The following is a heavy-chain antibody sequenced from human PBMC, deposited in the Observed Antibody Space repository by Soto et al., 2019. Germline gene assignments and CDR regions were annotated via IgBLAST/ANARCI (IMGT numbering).Heavy chain of an antibody. J-gene: IGHJ4*02. CDR2: IYYSGST. Sequence: PSETLSLTCTVSGGSISSSSYYWGWIRQPPGKGLEWIGSIYYSGSTYYNPSLKSRVTISVDTSKNQFSLKLSSVTAADTAVYYCARLLRCTNGVCYIGPGNYFDYWVQGTLVTVSS. CDR3: ARLLRCTNGVCYIGPGNYFDY. V-gene: IGHV4-39*01. D-gene: IGHD2-8*01. CDR1: GGSISSSSYY.